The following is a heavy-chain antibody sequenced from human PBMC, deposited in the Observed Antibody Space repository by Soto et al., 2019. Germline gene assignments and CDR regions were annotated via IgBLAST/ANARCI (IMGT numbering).Heavy chain of an antibody. V-gene: IGHV3-33*01. J-gene: IGHJ6*02. CDR2: IWYDGSNK. Sequence: QVQLVESGGGVVQPGRSLRLSCAASGFTFSSYGMHWVRQAPGKGLEGVAVIWYDGSNKYYADSVKGRFTISRDNSKNPLYLQMNSLGAEDTAVYYCAGLYYYYGMGVWGPGTTVTVSS. CDR1: GFTFSSYG. CDR3: AGLYYYYGMGV.